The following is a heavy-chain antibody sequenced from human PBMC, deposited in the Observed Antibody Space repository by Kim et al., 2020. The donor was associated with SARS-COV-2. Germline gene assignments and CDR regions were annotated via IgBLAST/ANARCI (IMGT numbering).Heavy chain of an antibody. Sequence: PSRKSRVTISVDTSKNQFSRKLSSVTAADTAVYYCAGAPGSAAGTPPFDYWGQGTLVTVSS. CDR3: AGAPGSAAGTPPFDY. V-gene: IGHV4-31*02. J-gene: IGHJ4*02. D-gene: IGHD6-13*01.